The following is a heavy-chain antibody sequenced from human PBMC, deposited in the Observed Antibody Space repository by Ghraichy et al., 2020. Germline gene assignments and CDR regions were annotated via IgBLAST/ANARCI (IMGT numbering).Heavy chain of an antibody. Sequence: SETLSLTCAVYGGSFSDYYWSWIRQPPGKGLEWIGEINHSGSTKYNPSLKSRVTISVDTSKNQFSLKLSSVTAADTAVYYCAREGSVRGVIRNGIDVWGQGTTVIVSS. CDR1: GGSFSDYY. CDR2: INHSGST. CDR3: AREGSVRGVIRNGIDV. V-gene: IGHV4-34*01. J-gene: IGHJ6*02. D-gene: IGHD3-10*01.